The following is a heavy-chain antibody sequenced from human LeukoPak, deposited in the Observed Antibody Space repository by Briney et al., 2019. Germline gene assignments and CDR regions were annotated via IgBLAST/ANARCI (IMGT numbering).Heavy chain of an antibody. D-gene: IGHD5-24*01. J-gene: IGHJ4*02. V-gene: IGHV3-9*01. Sequence: GGSLRLSCAASGFVFGDYAMHWVRQAPGKGLEWVSGISWNSVVKGYADSVKSRFTISRDNAKNSLYLQMNSLRAEDTALYYCAKVSLNNYYDYWGQGILVTVSS. CDR1: GFVFGDYA. CDR2: ISWNSVVK. CDR3: AKVSLNNYYDY.